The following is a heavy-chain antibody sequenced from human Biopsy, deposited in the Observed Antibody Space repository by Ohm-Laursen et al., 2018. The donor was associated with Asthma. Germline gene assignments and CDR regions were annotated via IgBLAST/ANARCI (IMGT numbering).Heavy chain of an antibody. CDR2: INAGNGNT. Sequence: AASVKVSCKASGYTFINYAIHWVRQAPGQRLEWMGWINAGNGNTKYSQEFQGRVTITRDTSASTAYMDLSSLRSEDTAVYYCARTYYDFLTGQVNDAFAIRGQGTVVTVSS. V-gene: IGHV1-3*01. D-gene: IGHD3-9*01. CDR1: GYTFINYA. CDR3: ARTYYDFLTGQVNDAFAI. J-gene: IGHJ3*02.